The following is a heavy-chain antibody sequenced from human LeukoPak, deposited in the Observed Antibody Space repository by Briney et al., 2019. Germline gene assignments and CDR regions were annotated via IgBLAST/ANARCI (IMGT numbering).Heavy chain of an antibody. CDR2: INPDGSPT. J-gene: IGHJ6*03. CDR3: ARGPYFASSSGYYYYYMDV. V-gene: IGHV3-74*01. D-gene: IGHD6-6*01. CDR1: GFTFSRYW. Sequence: RPGGSLRFSCAASGFTFSRYWMHWVRQAPGKGLVWVSRINPDGSPTTYADSVKGRFTISRDNAKNTLYLQMNSLRAEDTAVYYCARGPYFASSSGYYYYYMDVWGKGTTVTVSS.